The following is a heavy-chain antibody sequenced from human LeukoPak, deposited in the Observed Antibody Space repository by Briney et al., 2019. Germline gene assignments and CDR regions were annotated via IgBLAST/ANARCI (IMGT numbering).Heavy chain of an antibody. Sequence: KPSETLSLTCTVSGGSISGGGYWGWIRQQPGKGLAWIGYIYYSGSTYYNPSLKSRIIISIDTSKTHFSLKLSSVTAADTAVYYCARTQIGFYSNFDLWGQGTLVTVSS. CDR1: GGSISGGGY. CDR2: IYYSGST. CDR3: ARTQIGFYSNFDL. V-gene: IGHV4-31*03. D-gene: IGHD3-22*01. J-gene: IGHJ4*02.